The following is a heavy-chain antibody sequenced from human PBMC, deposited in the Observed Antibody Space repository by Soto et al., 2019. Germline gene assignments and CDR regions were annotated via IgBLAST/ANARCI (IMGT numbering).Heavy chain of an antibody. Sequence: PSETLSLTCTVSGGSVSSGDYYWSWIRQPPGKGLEWIGYIYYSGNTNYNPSLKSRVIISVDMSKNLFSLKLTSVTAADTAVYYCARIPVDTSMIYWLDPWGQGTLVTVSS. CDR1: GGSVSSGDYY. J-gene: IGHJ5*02. CDR2: IYYSGNT. D-gene: IGHD5-18*01. CDR3: ARIPVDTSMIYWLDP. V-gene: IGHV4-61*08.